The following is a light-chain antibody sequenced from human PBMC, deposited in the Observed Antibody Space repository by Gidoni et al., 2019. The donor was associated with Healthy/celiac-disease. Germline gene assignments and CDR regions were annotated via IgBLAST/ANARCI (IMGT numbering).Light chain of an antibody. CDR3: QSYDSSLSAFYV. Sequence: QSVLTQPPSVSGAPGQRVPISCTGSSSNNGAGYDVHWYQQLPGTAPKLLIYGNSNRPSGVPDRFSGSKSGTSASLAITGLQAEDEADYYCQSYDSSLSAFYVFGTGTKVTVL. J-gene: IGLJ1*01. V-gene: IGLV1-40*01. CDR1: SSNNGAGYD. CDR2: GNS.